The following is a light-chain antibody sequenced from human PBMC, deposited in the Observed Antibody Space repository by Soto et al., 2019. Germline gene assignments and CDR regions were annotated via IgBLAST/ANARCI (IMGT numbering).Light chain of an antibody. Sequence: EIVWTQSQGTGSLSPGDRASLSCRASQSITPSYLAWYQQKPGEARRLLIFGTSSRATGIPDRFSGSGSGTDFTLTISRLEPEDFAVYYCQQYGSSARTFGPGTKVEIK. J-gene: IGKJ1*01. CDR1: QSITPSY. V-gene: IGKV3-20*01. CDR3: QQYGSSART. CDR2: GTS.